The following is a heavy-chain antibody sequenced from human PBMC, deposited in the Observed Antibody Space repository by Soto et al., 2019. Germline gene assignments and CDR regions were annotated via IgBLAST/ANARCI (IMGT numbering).Heavy chain of an antibody. V-gene: IGHV1-18*04. D-gene: IGHD6-19*01. CDR1: GYTFTSYG. CDR2: ISAYNGNT. Sequence: ASVKVSCKASGYTFTSYGISWVRQAPGQGLEWMGWISAYNGNTNYAQKLQGRVTMTTDTSTSTAYMELRSLRSDDTAVYCCARARYGDSSGWYQYYYYYYGMDVWGQGTTVTVSS. CDR3: ARARYGDSSGWYQYYYYYYGMDV. J-gene: IGHJ6*02.